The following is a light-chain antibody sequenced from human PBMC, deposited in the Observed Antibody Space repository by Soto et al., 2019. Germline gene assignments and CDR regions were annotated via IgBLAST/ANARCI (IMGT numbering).Light chain of an antibody. J-gene: IGKJ2*03. CDR1: HSISTY. CDR2: SAS. Sequence: DIQMTQSPPSLSASVGDIVTITCRASHSISTYLNWYQQKPGKAPKILIYSASSLQSGVPSRCSGSGCGTDFILTIRSLQPEDVATYYCQQSYSMPQSSFGQGTKLEI. V-gene: IGKV1-39*01. CDR3: QQSYSMPQSS.